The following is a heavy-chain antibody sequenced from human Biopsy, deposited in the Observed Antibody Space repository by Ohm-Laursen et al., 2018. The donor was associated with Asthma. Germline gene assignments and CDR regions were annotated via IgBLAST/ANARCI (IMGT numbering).Heavy chain of an antibody. CDR2: ISASGNST. D-gene: IGHD5-18*01. CDR1: GFRFNSYA. V-gene: IGHV3-23*01. CDR3: AKGMDTFDI. J-gene: IGHJ3*02. Sequence: SLRLSCAASGFRFNSYAVSWVRQAPGKGPERVSTISASGNSTYYGDSVKGRFTISRDNFKNTLFLHMNSLRADDTAVYYCAKGMDTFDIWGQGTLVTVSS.